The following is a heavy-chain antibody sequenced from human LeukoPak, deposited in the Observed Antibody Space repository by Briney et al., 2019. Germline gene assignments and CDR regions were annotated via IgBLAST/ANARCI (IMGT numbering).Heavy chain of an antibody. J-gene: IGHJ4*02. V-gene: IGHV3-33*01. Sequence: GGSLRLSCAASGFTFSNFGMHWVRKAPGKGLEWVAVIWYHGNEIHYVDSVKGRFTISRDNFRNTLYLQMNSLGAEDSAVYYCVRGSGGNGYGYWGDNWGQGTLVTVSS. CDR2: IWYHGNEI. CDR1: GFTFSNFG. CDR3: VRGSGGNGYGYWGDN. D-gene: IGHD5-12*01.